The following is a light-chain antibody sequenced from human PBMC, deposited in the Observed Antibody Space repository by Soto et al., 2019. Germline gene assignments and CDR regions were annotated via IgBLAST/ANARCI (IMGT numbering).Light chain of an antibody. V-gene: IGLV3-21*04. CDR1: NIGSKS. J-gene: IGLJ1*01. CDR3: QVWDSSSDHPYV. CDR2: YDS. Sequence: SYELTQPPSVSVAPGKTARITRGGNNIGSKSVHWYQQKPGQAPVLVIYYDSDRPSGIPERFSGSNSGNTATLTISRVEAGDEADYYCQVWDSSSDHPYVFGTGTKVTV.